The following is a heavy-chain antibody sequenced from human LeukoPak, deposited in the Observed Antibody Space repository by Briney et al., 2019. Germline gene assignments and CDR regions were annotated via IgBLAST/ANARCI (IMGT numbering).Heavy chain of an antibody. CDR3: ARDNRFGEGWFDP. D-gene: IGHD3-10*01. Sequence: SVKVSCKASGGTFSSYAISWVRQAPGQGLEWMGGIIPIFGTANYAKKFQGRVTITADESTSTAYMELSSLRSEDTAVYYCARDNRFGEGWFDPWGQGTLVTVSS. CDR1: GGTFSSYA. CDR2: IIPIFGTA. V-gene: IGHV1-69*13. J-gene: IGHJ5*02.